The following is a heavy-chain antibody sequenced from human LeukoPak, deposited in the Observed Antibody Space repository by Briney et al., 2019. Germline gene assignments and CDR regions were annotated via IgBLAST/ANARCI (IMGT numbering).Heavy chain of an antibody. D-gene: IGHD3-10*01. CDR1: GYTLTELS. V-gene: IGHV1-24*01. CDR3: ATGRRISMVRGIIILGVWFDP. J-gene: IGHJ5*02. CDR2: FDPEDGET. Sequence: GASVKVSCKVSGYTLTELSMHWVRQAPGKGLEWMGGFDPEDGETIYAQKIQGRVTMTEDTSTDTAYMELSSLRSEDTAVYYCATGRRISMVRGIIILGVWFDPWGQGTQVTVSS.